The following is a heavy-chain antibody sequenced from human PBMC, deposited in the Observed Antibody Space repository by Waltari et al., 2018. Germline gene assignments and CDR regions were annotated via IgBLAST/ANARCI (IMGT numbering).Heavy chain of an antibody. CDR2: FDPEDGET. CDR1: GYTLTELS. D-gene: IGHD3-10*01. CDR3: TTLPYYGPLFDY. J-gene: IGHJ4*02. Sequence: QVQLVQSGAEVKKPGASVKVSCKVSGYTLTELSMHWVRQAPGKGLEWMGGFDPEDGETIYAQKCQGRVTMTEDTSTDTAYMELSSLRSEDTAVYYCTTLPYYGPLFDYWGQGTLVTVSS. V-gene: IGHV1-24*01.